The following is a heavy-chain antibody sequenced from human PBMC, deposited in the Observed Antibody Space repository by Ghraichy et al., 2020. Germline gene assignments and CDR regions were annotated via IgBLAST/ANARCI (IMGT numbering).Heavy chain of an antibody. J-gene: IGHJ2*01. CDR3: ARDNEMDL. CDR1: GFTFSSHY. D-gene: IGHD5-24*01. CDR2: IYTDVIT. V-gene: IGHV3-53*01. Sequence: GGSLRLSCAASGFTFSSHYMSWVRQAPGKGLEWVSVIYTDVITYYADSVKGRFTISRDNSKNTLYLQMNSLRVEDTAVYYCARDNEMDLWGRGTLVTVSS.